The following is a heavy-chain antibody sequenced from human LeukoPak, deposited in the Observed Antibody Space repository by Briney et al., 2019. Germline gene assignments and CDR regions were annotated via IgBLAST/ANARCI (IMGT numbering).Heavy chain of an antibody. V-gene: IGHV1-18*01. CDR3: ARDEAADYYDSSGAADAFDI. Sequence: ASVKVSCKASGYTFTSYGISWVRQAPGQGLEWMGWISAYNGNTNYAQKLQGRVTMTTDTSTSTAYMELRSLRSDDTAVYYCARDEAADYYDSSGAADAFDIWGRGTMVTVSS. CDR2: ISAYNGNT. CDR1: GYTFTSYG. J-gene: IGHJ3*02. D-gene: IGHD3-22*01.